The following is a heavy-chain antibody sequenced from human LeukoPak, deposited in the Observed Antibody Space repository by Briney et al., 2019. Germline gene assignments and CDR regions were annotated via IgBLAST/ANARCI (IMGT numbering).Heavy chain of an antibody. J-gene: IGHJ4*02. CDR3: ARLDSSSWYY. Sequence: GESLQISCKGSGYSFTSNWIGWVRQMPGKGLEWRGIIFPGDSDTRYSPAFQGQVAISADKSISTAYLQWSSLKASDTAMYYCARLDSSSWYYWGQGTRVSVSS. V-gene: IGHV5-51*01. CDR1: GYSFTSNW. CDR2: IFPGDSDT. D-gene: IGHD6-13*01.